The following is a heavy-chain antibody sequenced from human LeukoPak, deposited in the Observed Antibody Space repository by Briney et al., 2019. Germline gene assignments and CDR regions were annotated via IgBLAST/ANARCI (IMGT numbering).Heavy chain of an antibody. CDR2: ISSDSSAI. CDR1: GGSISSSS. V-gene: IGHV3-48*02. J-gene: IGHJ4*02. D-gene: IGHD3-10*01. Sequence: PSETLSLTCTVSGGSISSSSYYWGWIRQPPGQGLEWISYISSDSSAIYYADSVKGRFTISRDNARNSVYLEMNSLRDEDTAVYFCARPYRWGSHYTNPAEYWGQGTLVTVSS. CDR3: ARPYRWGSHYTNPAEY.